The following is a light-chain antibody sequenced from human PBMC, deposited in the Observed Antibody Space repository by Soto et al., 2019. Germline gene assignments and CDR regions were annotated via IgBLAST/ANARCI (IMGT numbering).Light chain of an antibody. CDR3: SSYSTTSTLV. CDR2: NNS. J-gene: IGLJ1*01. CDR1: TSNIGSNT. Sequence: QSVLTQPPSASGTPGQRVTISCSGSTSNIGSNTVNWYQQLPGTAPKLLIFNNSQRPSGVPDRFSGSKSGTSASLAISGLQSEDEADYYCSSYSTTSTLVFGSGTKLTVL. V-gene: IGLV1-44*01.